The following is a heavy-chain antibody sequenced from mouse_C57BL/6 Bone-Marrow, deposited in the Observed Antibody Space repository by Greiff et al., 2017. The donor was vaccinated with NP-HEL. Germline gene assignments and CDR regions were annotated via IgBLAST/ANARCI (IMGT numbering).Heavy chain of an antibody. Sequence: EVQLVESGPGLVKPSQSLSLTCSVTGYSITSGYYWNWIRQFPGNKLEWMGYISYDGSNTSNPSLKNRISITRDTSKNQFFLKLNSVTTEDTATYYCARDNYGSSPWFAYWGQGTLVTVSA. CDR1: GYSITSGYY. D-gene: IGHD1-1*01. CDR2: ISYDGSN. V-gene: IGHV3-6*01. J-gene: IGHJ3*01. CDR3: ARDNYGSSPWFAY.